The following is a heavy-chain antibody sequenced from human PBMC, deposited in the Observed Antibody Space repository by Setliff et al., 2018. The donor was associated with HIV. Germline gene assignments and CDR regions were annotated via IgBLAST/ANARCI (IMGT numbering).Heavy chain of an antibody. CDR3: ARDIQAAGTGWFDP. CDR2: IYYSGST. J-gene: IGHJ5*02. D-gene: IGHD6-13*01. CDR1: GGSISSGGYY. Sequence: SETLSLTCTVSGGSISSGGYYWSWIRQHPGKGLEWIGYIYYSGSTYYNPSLKSRVTISVDTSKNQFSLKLSSVTAADTAVYYCARDIQAAGTGWFDPWGQGTLVTVSS. V-gene: IGHV4-31*02.